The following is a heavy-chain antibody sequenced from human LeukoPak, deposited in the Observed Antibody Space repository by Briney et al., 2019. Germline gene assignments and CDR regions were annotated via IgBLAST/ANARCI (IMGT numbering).Heavy chain of an antibody. CDR3: ATSSGSSY. J-gene: IGHJ4*02. V-gene: IGHV3-7*01. CDR2: IKQDGSLE. D-gene: IGHD6-25*01. Sequence: GGSLRLSCAASGFTFSSCWMAWFRQAPGKGLEWVAHIKQDGSLEYYVDSVKGRFTISRDNAKNSLYLQMNSLRAEDTAVYHCATSSGSSYWGQGTLVTVSS. CDR1: GFTFSSCW.